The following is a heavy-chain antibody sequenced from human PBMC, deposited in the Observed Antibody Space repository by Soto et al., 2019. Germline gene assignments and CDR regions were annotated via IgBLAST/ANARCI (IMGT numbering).Heavy chain of an antibody. V-gene: IGHV1-2*04. CDR2: INPNSGGT. CDR1: GYTFTGYY. D-gene: IGHD1-26*01. J-gene: IGHJ4*02. Sequence: GPVTVPCNASGYTFTGYYMHWVRQAPGQGLEWMGWINPNSGGTNYAQKFQGWVTMTRDTSISTAYMELSRLRSDDTAVYYCARGPGAGGFDYWGQGTLVTVSS. CDR3: ARGPGAGGFDY.